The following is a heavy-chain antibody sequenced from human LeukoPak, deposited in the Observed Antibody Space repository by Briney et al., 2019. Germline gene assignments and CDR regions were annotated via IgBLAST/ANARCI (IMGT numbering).Heavy chain of an antibody. CDR3: ARHVKLKVDYYYYGMVV. J-gene: IGHJ6*02. V-gene: IGHV5-10-1*01. Sequence: GESLKISCKGSGYTFTSYWISWVRQMPGKGLEWMGRIDPSDSYTNYSPSFQGHVTISADKSISTAYLQWSSLKASDTAMYYCARHVKLKVDYYYYGMVVWGQGTTVTVSS. CDR2: IDPSDSYT. D-gene: IGHD3-10*02. CDR1: GYTFTSYW.